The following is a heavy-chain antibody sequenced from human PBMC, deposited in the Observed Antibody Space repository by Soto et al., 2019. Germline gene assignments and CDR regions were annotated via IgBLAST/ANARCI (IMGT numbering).Heavy chain of an antibody. CDR3: ARAHEGDFDY. CDR2: IYHSGST. J-gene: IGHJ4*02. CDR1: GGSISSGGYS. Sequence: PSETLSLTSAVSGGSISSGGYSWSWIRQPPGKGLEWIGYIYHSGSTYYNPALKSRVTISVDRSKNQFSLKLSSVTAADTAVYYCARAHEGDFDYWGQGTLVTVSS. V-gene: IGHV4-30-2*01.